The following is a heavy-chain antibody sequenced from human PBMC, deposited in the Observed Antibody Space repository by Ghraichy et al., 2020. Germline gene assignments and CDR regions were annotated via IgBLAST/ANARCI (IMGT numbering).Heavy chain of an antibody. V-gene: IGHV3-74*01. Sequence: GSLRLSCAASGFTFSHYWMHWVRQAPGKGLVWVSRIKSDGSSTTYADSVKGRFTISRDNAKNTLYLQMNSLRAEDTAVYFCAREYCSGGRCYFGTGGSHFDYWGQGTLVTVSS. CDR1: GFTFSHYW. J-gene: IGHJ4*02. CDR3: AREYCSGGRCYFGTGGSHFDY. D-gene: IGHD2-15*01. CDR2: IKSDGSST.